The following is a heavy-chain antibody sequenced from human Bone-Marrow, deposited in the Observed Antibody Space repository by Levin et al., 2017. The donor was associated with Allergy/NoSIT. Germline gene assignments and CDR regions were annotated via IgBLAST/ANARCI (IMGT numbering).Heavy chain of an antibody. J-gene: IGHJ4*02. CDR3: ARPLWEYDSSAYFG. D-gene: IGHD3-22*01. CDR2: INHNGNT. Sequence: SETLSLTCAVYGGSFNNYYWTWIRQSPGKGLEWIGEINHNGNTNCNPSLKSRVTISVDTSKNQFSLKLNSVTAADTAVYYCARPLWEYDSSAYFGWGQGTRVTVSS. CDR1: GGSFNNYY. V-gene: IGHV4-34*01.